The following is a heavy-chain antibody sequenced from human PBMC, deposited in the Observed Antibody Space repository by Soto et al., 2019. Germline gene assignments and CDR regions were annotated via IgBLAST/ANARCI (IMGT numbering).Heavy chain of an antibody. J-gene: IGHJ4*02. CDR1: GGSISSGGYY. V-gene: IGHV4-31*03. Sequence: PSETLSLTCTVSGGSISSGGYYWSGSRQHPGKGREWVGYIYYSGSTYYNPSLKSRVTISVDTSKNHFSLKLSSVTAADTAVYSCASATNYYGSGSYDYWGQGTLVTVSS. CDR2: IYYSGST. CDR3: ASATNYYGSGSYDY. D-gene: IGHD3-10*01.